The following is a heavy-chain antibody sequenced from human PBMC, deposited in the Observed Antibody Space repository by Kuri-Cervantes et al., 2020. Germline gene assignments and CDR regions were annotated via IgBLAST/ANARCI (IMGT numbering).Heavy chain of an antibody. V-gene: IGHV3-23*01. Sequence: GESLKISCAASGFTFSSYGMHWVRQAPGKGLEWVSTISGSGGSTYYAGSVKGRFTISRDNSKNTLYLQMNSLRAEDTAVYYCAKDLVYRVVRGGVDPWGQGTLVTVSS. D-gene: IGHD2/OR15-2a*01. CDR2: ISGSGGST. J-gene: IGHJ5*02. CDR1: GFTFSSYG. CDR3: AKDLVYRVVRGGVDP.